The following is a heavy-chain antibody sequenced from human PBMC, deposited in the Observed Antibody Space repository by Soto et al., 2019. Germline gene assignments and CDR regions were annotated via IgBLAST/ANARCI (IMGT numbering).Heavy chain of an antibody. CDR1: GFTFSSYA. Sequence: GGSLRLSCAASGFTFSSYAMHWVRQAPGKGLEWVAVISYDGSNKYYADSVKGRFTISRDNSKNTLYLQMNSLRAEDTAVYYCASPGHSSGYYYFDYWGQGTLVTVSS. CDR2: ISYDGSNK. V-gene: IGHV3-30-3*01. D-gene: IGHD3-22*01. J-gene: IGHJ4*02. CDR3: ASPGHSSGYYYFDY.